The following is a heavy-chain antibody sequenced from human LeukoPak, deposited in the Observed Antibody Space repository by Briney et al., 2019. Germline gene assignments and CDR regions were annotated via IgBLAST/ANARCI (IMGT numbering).Heavy chain of an antibody. Sequence: GGSLRLSCAASGFTFGSYAMSWVRQAPGKGLEWVSAISGSGGSTYYADSVKGRFTIPRDNSKNTLYLQMNSLRAEDTAVYYCAKDGYYDSSGYAFDIWGQGTMVTVSS. D-gene: IGHD3-22*01. J-gene: IGHJ3*02. CDR1: GFTFGSYA. CDR3: AKDGYYDSSGYAFDI. CDR2: ISGSGGST. V-gene: IGHV3-23*01.